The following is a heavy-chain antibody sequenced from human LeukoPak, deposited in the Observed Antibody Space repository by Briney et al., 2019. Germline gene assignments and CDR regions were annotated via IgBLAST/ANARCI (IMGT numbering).Heavy chain of an antibody. J-gene: IGHJ4*02. CDR2: IRSKAYGGTT. V-gene: IGHV3-49*03. CDR1: GFTFGDYA. CDR3: TRVRLGYGDYWGPRGY. D-gene: IGHD4-17*01. Sequence: GGSLRLSCTASGFTFGDYAMSWFRQAPGKGLEWVGFIRSKAYGGTTEYAASVKGRFTISRDDSKSIAYLQMNSLKTEDTAVYYCTRVRLGYGDYWGPRGYWGQGTLVTVSS.